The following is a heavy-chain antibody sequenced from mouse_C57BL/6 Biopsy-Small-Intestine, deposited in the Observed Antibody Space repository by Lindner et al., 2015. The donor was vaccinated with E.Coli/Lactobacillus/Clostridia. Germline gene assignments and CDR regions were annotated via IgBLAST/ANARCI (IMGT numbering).Heavy chain of an antibody. CDR3: ARVYENYAMDY. D-gene: IGHD1-1*01. CDR2: IYYSGTI. J-gene: IGHJ4*01. CDR1: GISITTGNYR. V-gene: IGHV3-5*01. Sequence: VQLQESGPGLVKPSHTVFLTCTVTGISITTGNYRWSWIRQFPGNKLEWIGYIYYSGTITYNPSLTSRTTITRDTPKNQFFLEMNSLTAEDTATYYCARVYENYAMDYWGQGTSVTVSS.